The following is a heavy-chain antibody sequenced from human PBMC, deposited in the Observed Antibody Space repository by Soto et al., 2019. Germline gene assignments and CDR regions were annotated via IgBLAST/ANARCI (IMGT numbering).Heavy chain of an antibody. V-gene: IGHV1-69*13. CDR3: ARERINCSGGSCYYHPGVDV. CDR2: IIPIFGTA. CDR1: GGTFSSYA. Sequence: ASVKVSCKASGGTFSSYAISWVRQAPGQGLEWMGGIIPIFGTANYAQKFQGRVTITADESTSTAYTELSSLRSEDTAVYYCARERINCSGGSCYYHPGVDVWGQGTTVTVSS. D-gene: IGHD2-15*01. J-gene: IGHJ6*02.